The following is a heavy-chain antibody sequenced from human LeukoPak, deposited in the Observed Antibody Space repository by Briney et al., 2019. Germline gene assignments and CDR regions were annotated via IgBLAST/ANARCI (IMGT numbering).Heavy chain of an antibody. CDR2: IHPGGNT. V-gene: IGHV4-39*07. D-gene: IGHD3-16*01. J-gene: IGHJ4*02. CDR3: ARDGGY. Sequence: PSETLSLTCTVSDGSINSDTYYWGWIRQPPGKGLEWIASIHPGGNTFYNPSLKSRVTISVDTSKNQFSLKLSSVTAADTAVYYCARDGGYWGQGTLVTVSS. CDR1: DGSINSDTYY.